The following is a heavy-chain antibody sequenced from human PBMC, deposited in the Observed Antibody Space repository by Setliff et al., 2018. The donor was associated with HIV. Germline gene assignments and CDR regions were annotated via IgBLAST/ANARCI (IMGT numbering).Heavy chain of an antibody. D-gene: IGHD3-22*01. CDR3: AREGDSSGYYRH. CDR2: MNPNNGNT. J-gene: IGHJ3*01. V-gene: IGHV1-8*02. CDR1: GYNFTDYD. Sequence: GASVKVSCKASGYNFTDYDINWVRQATGQGLEWMGWMNPNNGNTGYAEKFQGRVTMTRDTSISTAYMELSSLRSDDTAVYYCAREGDSSGYYRHWGQGTMVTVSS.